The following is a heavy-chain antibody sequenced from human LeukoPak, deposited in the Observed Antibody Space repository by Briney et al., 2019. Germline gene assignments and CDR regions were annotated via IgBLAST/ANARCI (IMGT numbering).Heavy chain of an antibody. Sequence: GGSLRLSCAASGFTFNNYAMSWIRQAPGKGLEWVSYISSGGSTKYYADSVKGRFTISRDNAKNSLYLQMNSLRAEDTAVYYCAREGWLQLGVFDYWGQGTLVTVSS. CDR2: ISSGGSTK. D-gene: IGHD5-24*01. CDR1: GFTFNNYA. V-gene: IGHV3-11*01. J-gene: IGHJ4*02. CDR3: AREGWLQLGVFDY.